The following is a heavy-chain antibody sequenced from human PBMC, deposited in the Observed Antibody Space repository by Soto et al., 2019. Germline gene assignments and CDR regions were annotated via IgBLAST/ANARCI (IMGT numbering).Heavy chain of an antibody. CDR2: ISTSNYADSAEGRLT. D-gene: IGHD6-13*01. Sequence: GGSLRLSCAASGFTFSDYYMSWIRQTPGKGLEWVSYISTSNYADSAEGRLTNYADSVRGRFTISRDNSKNSLYLQMNSLRAEDTAVYYCAKDMVGSIWYERSVGWYYYYFGMDVWGQGTTVTVSS. CDR3: AKDMVGSIWYERSVGWYYYYFGMDV. J-gene: IGHJ6*02. CDR1: GFTFSDYY. V-gene: IGHV3-11*05.